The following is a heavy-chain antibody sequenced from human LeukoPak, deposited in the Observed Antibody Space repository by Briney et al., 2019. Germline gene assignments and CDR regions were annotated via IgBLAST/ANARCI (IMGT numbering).Heavy chain of an antibody. V-gene: IGHV1-8*01. J-gene: IGHJ4*02. CDR2: MNPDSGNR. D-gene: IGHD1-26*01. CDR1: GYTFSRYD. CDR3: ARPTEEYSGSYYYDY. Sequence: WASVKVSCKTSGYTFSRYDIIWVRQATGQGLECMGWMNPDSGNRGYVQKFQGRVTMTRNTSISTAYLELSSLRSEDTAVYYCARPTEEYSGSYYYDYWGQGTLVTVSS.